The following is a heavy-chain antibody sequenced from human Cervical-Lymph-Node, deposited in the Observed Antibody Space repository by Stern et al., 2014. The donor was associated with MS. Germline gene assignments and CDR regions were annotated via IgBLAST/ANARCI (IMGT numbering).Heavy chain of an antibody. CDR2: IYNSVTT. Sequence: EQLVESGPGLVKPSETLSLTCTVSGGSVSSYYWSWIRQPPGKGLEWIGYISSSGYIYNSVTTNYNPSLNSRVTISVDTSKNQLTLKLSSVTAADTAVYYCATANVAGYGMDVWGQGTTVTVSS. J-gene: IGHJ6*02. V-gene: IGHV4-59*02. CDR3: ATANVAGYGMDV. CDR1: GGSVSSYY. D-gene: IGHD2-15*01.